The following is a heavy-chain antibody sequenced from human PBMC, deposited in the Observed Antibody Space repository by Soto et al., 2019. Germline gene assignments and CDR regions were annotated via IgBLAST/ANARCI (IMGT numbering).Heavy chain of an antibody. J-gene: IGHJ4*02. Sequence: PGGSLRLSCAASGFTFSSYAMSWVRQAPGKGLEWVSAISGSGGSTYYADSVKGRFTISRDNSKNTLYLQMNSLRAEDTAVYYCAKELHYDSSGYDPGSIDYWGPGTLVTVSS. CDR1: GFTFSSYA. V-gene: IGHV3-23*01. CDR3: AKELHYDSSGYDPGSIDY. D-gene: IGHD3-22*01. CDR2: ISGSGGST.